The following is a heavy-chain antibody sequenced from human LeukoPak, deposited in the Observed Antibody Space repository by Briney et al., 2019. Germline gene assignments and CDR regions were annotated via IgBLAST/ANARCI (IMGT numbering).Heavy chain of an antibody. J-gene: IGHJ5*02. CDR1: GFTFDDYA. D-gene: IGHD3-10*01. CDR3: ASGFSFDP. CDR2: ISWNSGSI. Sequence: PGRSLRLSCAASGFTFDDYAMHWVRQAPGKGLEWVSGISWNSGSIGYADSVKGRFTISRDNAKSSLYLQMNSLRAEDTALYYCASGFSFDPWGQGTLVTVSS. V-gene: IGHV3-9*01.